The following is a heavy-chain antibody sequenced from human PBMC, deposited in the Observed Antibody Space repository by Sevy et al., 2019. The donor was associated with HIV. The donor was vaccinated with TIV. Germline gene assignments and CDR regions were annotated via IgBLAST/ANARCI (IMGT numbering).Heavy chain of an antibody. D-gene: IGHD1-7*01. CDR1: GFTFSSYE. J-gene: IGHJ3*02. Sequence: GGSLRLSCAASGFTFSSYEMNWVRQAPGKGLEWVSYISSSGSTIYYADSVKGRFTISRDNAKNSLYLQMNSLRAEDTAVYYCARDQSITGTKLDDAFDIWGQGTMVTVSS. V-gene: IGHV3-48*03. CDR3: ARDQSITGTKLDDAFDI. CDR2: ISSSGSTI.